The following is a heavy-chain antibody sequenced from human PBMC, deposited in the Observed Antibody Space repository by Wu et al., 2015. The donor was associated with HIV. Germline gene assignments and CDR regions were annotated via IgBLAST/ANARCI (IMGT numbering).Heavy chain of an antibody. CDR2: INPNSGGT. J-gene: IGHJ4*02. CDR3: ARDRVPEVPAAVDY. V-gene: IGHV1-2*02. D-gene: IGHD2-2*01. Sequence: QVQLVQSGAEVRKPGSSVKVSCKASGYTFTGYYMHWVRQAPGQGLEWMGWINPNSGGTNYAQKFQGRVTMTRDTSISTAYMELSRLRSDDTAVYYCARDRVPEVPAAVDYWGQGTLVTVSS. CDR1: GYTFTGYY.